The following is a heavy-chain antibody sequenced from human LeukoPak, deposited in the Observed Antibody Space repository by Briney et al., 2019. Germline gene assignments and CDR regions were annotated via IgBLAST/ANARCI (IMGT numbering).Heavy chain of an antibody. CDR3: AKDGGYN. CDR2: ISYDGSNK. CDR1: GFTFSSYG. J-gene: IGHJ4*02. V-gene: IGHV3-30*18. D-gene: IGHD6-25*01. Sequence: GRSLRLSCAASGFTFSSYGIHWVRQAPGKGLEWVAVISYDGSNKYYADSVKGRFTISRDNSKNTLYLQMNSLRAEDTAVYYCAKDGGYNWGQGTLVTVSS.